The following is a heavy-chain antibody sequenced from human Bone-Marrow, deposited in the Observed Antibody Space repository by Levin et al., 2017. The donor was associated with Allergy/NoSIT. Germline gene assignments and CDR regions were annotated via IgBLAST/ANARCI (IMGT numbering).Heavy chain of an antibody. CDR2: ISDSGTT. CDR1: GGSVSSGTY. CDR3: ARDKVIPAANGYYCYGMDV. Sequence: SETLSLTCTVSGGSVSSGTYWSWIRQTPGKGLEWIGHISDSGTTKYNPSLKSRVIISIDTSKNQFSLKLSSVTAADTAVYYCARDKVIPAANGYYCYGMDVWGQGTTVTVSS. D-gene: IGHD2-2*01. J-gene: IGHJ6*02. V-gene: IGHV4-61*01.